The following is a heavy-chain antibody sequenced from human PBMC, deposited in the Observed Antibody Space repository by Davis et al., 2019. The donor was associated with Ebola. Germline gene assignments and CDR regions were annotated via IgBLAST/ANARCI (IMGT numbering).Heavy chain of an antibody. Sequence: MPSETLSLTCTVSGASITSYYWSWVRQPFGKGLEWIAYVYYDGSTHYNPSLKSRVNISLDTSKNQFSLKLSSVTAADTAVYYCARGSAAGGYWGQGTLVTVSS. CDR2: VYYDGST. J-gene: IGHJ4*02. D-gene: IGHD6-13*01. CDR3: ARGSAAGGY. CDR1: GASITSYY. V-gene: IGHV4-59*01.